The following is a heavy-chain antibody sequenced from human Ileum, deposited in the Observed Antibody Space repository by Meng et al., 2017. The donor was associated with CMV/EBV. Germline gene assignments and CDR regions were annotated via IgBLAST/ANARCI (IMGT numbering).Heavy chain of an antibody. D-gene: IGHD2-21*02. V-gene: IGHV3-74*01. CDR3: GRERWGLGDY. Sequence: GGSLRLSFAASGFNFNNHWMLWVRQAPGKGLMWVSRVRNVGGGITYPDSVKGRFTISRDNAKNTLYLQMNSLRVDDTAVYYCGRERWGLGDYWGQGTVVTVSS. CDR2: VRNVGGGI. CDR1: GFNFNNHW. J-gene: IGHJ4*02.